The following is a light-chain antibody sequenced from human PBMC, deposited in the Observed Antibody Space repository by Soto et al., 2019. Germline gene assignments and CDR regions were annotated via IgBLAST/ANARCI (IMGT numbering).Light chain of an antibody. Sequence: EVVLKQSPGTLSLSPGERATHSCRASQSVSNNYLAWYQQKPGQSPKLLIFGSSDRATGIPDRCSGSGSGTDFTLTIISLEPEDVAVYYCQQYGSSPPYTFGQGTKLEIK. CDR2: GSS. V-gene: IGKV3-20*01. CDR3: QQYGSSPPYT. J-gene: IGKJ2*01. CDR1: QSVSNNY.